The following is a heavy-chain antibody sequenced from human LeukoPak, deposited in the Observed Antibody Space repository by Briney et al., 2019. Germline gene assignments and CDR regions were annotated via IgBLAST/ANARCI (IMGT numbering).Heavy chain of an antibody. CDR2: IYYSGST. J-gene: IGHJ3*02. Sequence: KTSETLSLTCTVSGGSISSYYWNWIRQPPGKGLEWIGYIYYSGSTNYNPSLKSRVTISVDTSKNQFSLKLSSVTAADTAVYYCARDQKLRFGESEEPEGDAFDIWGQGTMVTVSS. D-gene: IGHD3-10*01. V-gene: IGHV4-59*01. CDR3: ARDQKLRFGESEEPEGDAFDI. CDR1: GGSISSYY.